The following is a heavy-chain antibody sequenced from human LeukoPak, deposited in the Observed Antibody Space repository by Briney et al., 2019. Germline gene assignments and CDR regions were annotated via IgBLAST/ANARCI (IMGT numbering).Heavy chain of an antibody. D-gene: IGHD2-15*01. CDR1: GFTFSSYD. Sequence: GGSLRLSCAASGFTFSSYDMHWVRQAPGKGLEWVAFIRYDGSNKYYADSVKGRFTISRDNSKNTLYLQMNSLRAEDTAVYYCAKGSPEGQDIVVVVAALIDYWGQGTLVTVSS. J-gene: IGHJ4*02. CDR3: AKGSPEGQDIVVVVAALIDY. V-gene: IGHV3-30*02. CDR2: IRYDGSNK.